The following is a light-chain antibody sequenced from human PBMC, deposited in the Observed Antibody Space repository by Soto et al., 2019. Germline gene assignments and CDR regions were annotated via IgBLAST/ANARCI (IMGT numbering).Light chain of an antibody. CDR2: DAS. J-gene: IGKJ5*01. CDR3: QQYTGYSRT. CDR1: QSISDS. Sequence: DIQMTQSPSTLFASVGDRVTITCRASQSISDSLAWYQQKPGKAPFLLISDASNLERGVPSRFSGSGSGTEFTLTISSMQPDDFATYYCQQYTGYSRTFGQGTRLEIK. V-gene: IGKV1-5*01.